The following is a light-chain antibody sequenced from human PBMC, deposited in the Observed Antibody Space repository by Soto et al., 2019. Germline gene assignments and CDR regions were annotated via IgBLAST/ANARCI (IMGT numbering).Light chain of an antibody. J-gene: IGKJ1*01. CDR1: QNISSW. Sequence: DIQMTQSPSALSASVGDRVTITCRASQNISSWLAWYQQKPGKAPKSLIYDASSLESGVPSRLSGSGSGTKFSLTISNLQPDDSATYYCEHYKAFSPWTFGQGTKVDIK. CDR2: DAS. CDR3: EHYKAFSPWT. V-gene: IGKV1-5*01.